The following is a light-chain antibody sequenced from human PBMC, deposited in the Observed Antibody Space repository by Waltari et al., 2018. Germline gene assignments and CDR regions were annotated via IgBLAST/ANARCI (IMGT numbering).Light chain of an antibody. Sequence: QSALTQPASVSGSPGQSITISCTGTSSDVGGYNYVSWYQQHPGKAPKLMIYDVSDRPSGVSNRFSGSKSCYTASLTISGLQTEDEADYYCTSYTTTSPLVFGTGTRVTVL. V-gene: IGLV2-14*03. CDR1: SSDVGGYNY. J-gene: IGLJ1*01. CDR2: DVS. CDR3: TSYTTTSPLV.